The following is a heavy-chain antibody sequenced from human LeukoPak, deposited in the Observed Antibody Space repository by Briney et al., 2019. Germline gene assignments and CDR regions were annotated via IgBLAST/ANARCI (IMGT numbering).Heavy chain of an antibody. V-gene: IGHV1-69*13. CDR2: IIPIFGTA. Sequence: SVKVSCKASGYTFTGYYMHWVRQAPGQGLEWMGGIIPIFGTANYAQKFQGRVTITADESTSTAYMELSSLRSEDTAVYYCARGEEVPVWGQGTMVTVSS. J-gene: IGHJ3*01. CDR1: GYTFTGYY. D-gene: IGHD1-1*01. CDR3: ARGEEVPV.